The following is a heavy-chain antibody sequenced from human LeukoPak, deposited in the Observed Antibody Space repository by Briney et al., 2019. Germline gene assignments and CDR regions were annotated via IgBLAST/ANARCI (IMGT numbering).Heavy chain of an antibody. V-gene: IGHV3-74*03. J-gene: IGHJ4*02. D-gene: IGHD2-15*01. Sequence: GGSLRLSCAASGFSFLSYWMHWVRQAPGKGLVWVSRINSDGSGALYADPVKGRFTISRDNSKNTLYLQMNSLRAEDTAVYYCAKDSWTGLTVYFDYWGQGTLVTVSS. CDR3: AKDSWTGLTVYFDY. CDR1: GFSFLSYW. CDR2: INSDGSGA.